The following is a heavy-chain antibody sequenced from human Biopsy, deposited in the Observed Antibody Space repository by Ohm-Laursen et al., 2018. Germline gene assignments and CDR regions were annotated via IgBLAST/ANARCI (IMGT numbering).Heavy chain of an antibody. V-gene: IGHV4-39*01. J-gene: IGHJ4*02. CDR1: GGSVSSNVHY. CDR2: VFHSGIT. D-gene: IGHD1-1*01. Sequence: GTLSLTCTVSGGSVSSNVHYWAWIRQPPGKGLECIGTVFHSGITFYNPSLKSRVTISIDTSKNQFSLNLSSVTAADTAVYYCAADINVWNVNYWGQGTQVTVSS. CDR3: AADINVWNVNY.